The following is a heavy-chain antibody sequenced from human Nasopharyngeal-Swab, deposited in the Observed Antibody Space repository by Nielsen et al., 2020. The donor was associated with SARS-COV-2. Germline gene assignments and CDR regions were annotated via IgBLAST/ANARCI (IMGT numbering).Heavy chain of an antibody. Sequence: GESLKISCAASGFTFSSYSMNWIRQAPGKGLEWVSYISSSGSTIYYADSVKGRFTISRDNAKNSLYLQMNSLRAEDTAVYYCARDRAIFGVETVGYWGQGTLVTVSS. V-gene: IGHV3-48*04. CDR2: ISSSGSTI. D-gene: IGHD3-3*01. J-gene: IGHJ4*02. CDR1: GFTFSSYS. CDR3: ARDRAIFGVETVGY.